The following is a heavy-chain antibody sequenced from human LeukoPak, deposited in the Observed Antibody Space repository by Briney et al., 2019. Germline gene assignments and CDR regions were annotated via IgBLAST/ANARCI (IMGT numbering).Heavy chain of an antibody. CDR1: GFTFSSYA. CDR2: ISGSGGST. V-gene: IGHV3-23*01. Sequence: GGSLRLSCAASGFTFSSYAMSWVRQAPGKGLEWVSAISGSGGSTYYADSVKGWFTISRDNSKNTLYLQMNSLRAEDTAVYYCAKDGTYCSSTSCPGAYYYYYGMDVWGQGTTVTVSS. D-gene: IGHD2-2*01. CDR3: AKDGTYCSSTSCPGAYYYYYGMDV. J-gene: IGHJ6*02.